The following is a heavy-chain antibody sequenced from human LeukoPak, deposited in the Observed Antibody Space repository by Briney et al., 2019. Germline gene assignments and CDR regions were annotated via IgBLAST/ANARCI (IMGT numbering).Heavy chain of an antibody. J-gene: IGHJ6*03. CDR2: INSDGSST. V-gene: IGHV3-74*01. CDR1: GFTFSSYW. Sequence: PRGSLRLSCAVSGFTFSSYWMHWVRQAPGKGLVWVARINSDGSSTSCADSVKGRFTISRDNAKNTLYLQMNSLRAEDTAVYYCARDYYYYMDVWGKGTTVTVSS. CDR3: ARDYYYYMDV.